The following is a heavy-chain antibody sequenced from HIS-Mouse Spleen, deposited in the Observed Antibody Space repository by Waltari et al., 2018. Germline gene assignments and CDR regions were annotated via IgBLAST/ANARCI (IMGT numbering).Heavy chain of an antibody. J-gene: IGHJ2*01. Sequence: QLQLQESGPGLVKPSETLSLTCTVPGGSISSSSYYWGWIRQPPGKGLGWIGSIYYSGGTSSNPSLKSRVTISVDTSKNQFSLKLSSVTAADTAVYYCAREIPYSSSWYDWYFDLWGRGTLVTVSS. V-gene: IGHV4-39*07. CDR3: AREIPYSSSWYDWYFDL. D-gene: IGHD6-13*01. CDR1: GGSISSSSYY. CDR2: IYYSGGT.